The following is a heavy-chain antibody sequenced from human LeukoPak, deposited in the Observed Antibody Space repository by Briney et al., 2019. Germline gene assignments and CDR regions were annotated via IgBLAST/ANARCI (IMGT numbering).Heavy chain of an antibody. D-gene: IGHD2-15*01. CDR3: ARSDCSGGSCYSFYYYGMDV. J-gene: IGHJ6*02. V-gene: IGHV4-31*03. CDR2: IYYSGST. Sequence: SQTLSLTCTVSGGSISSGGYYWSWIRQHPGKGLEWIGYIYYSGSTYYNPSLKSRVTISVDTSKNQFSLKLSSVTAADTAVYYCARSDCSGGSCYSFYYYGMDVWGQGTTVTVSS. CDR1: GGSISSGGYY.